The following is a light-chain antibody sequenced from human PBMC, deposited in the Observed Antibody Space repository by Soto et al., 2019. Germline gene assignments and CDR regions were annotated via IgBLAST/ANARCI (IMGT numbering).Light chain of an antibody. J-gene: IGKJ3*01. CDR1: QSISSY. V-gene: IGKV1-39*01. CDR3: QQSYSYRFT. CDR2: AAS. Sequence: DIQMTQSPSSLSASVGDRVTITCRASQSISSYLNWYQQKPGKATKLLIYAASSLQSGVPSRFSGSGSGTDFTLTIGSLQPEDFASYSFQQSYSYRFTLGPGTKVDIK.